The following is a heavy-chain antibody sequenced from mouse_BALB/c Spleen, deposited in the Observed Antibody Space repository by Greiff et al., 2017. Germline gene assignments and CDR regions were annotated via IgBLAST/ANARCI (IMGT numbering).Heavy chain of an antibody. CDR3: ARRDLNYFDY. V-gene: IGHV5-6*02. CDR1: GFTFSSYG. Sequence: EVMLVESGGDLVKPGGSLKLSCAASGFTFSSYGMSWVRQTPDKRLEWVATISSGGSYTYYPDSVKGRFTISRDNAKNTLYLQMSSLKSEDTAMYYCARRDLNYFDYWGQGTTLTVSS. CDR2: ISSGGSYT. J-gene: IGHJ2*01.